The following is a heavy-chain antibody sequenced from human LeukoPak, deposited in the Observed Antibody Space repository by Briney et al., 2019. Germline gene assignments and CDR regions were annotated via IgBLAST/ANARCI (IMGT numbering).Heavy chain of an antibody. J-gene: IGHJ4*02. CDR2: IIPILGIA. D-gene: IGHD3-16*01. CDR1: GGTFSSYA. V-gene: IGHV1-69*04. Sequence: GASVKVSCKASGGTFSSYAISWVRQAPGQGLEWMGRIIPILGIANYAQKFQGRVTITADKSTSTAYMELSSPRSEDTAVYYCARAGEMGDFDYWGQGTLVTVSS. CDR3: ARAGEMGDFDY.